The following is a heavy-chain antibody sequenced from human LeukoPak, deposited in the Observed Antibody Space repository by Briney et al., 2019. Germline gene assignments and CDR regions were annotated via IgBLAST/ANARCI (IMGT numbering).Heavy chain of an antibody. Sequence: WGSLRLSCAASGFTFSSYWMHWVRQAPGKGLVWVSRIKSDGKTNSADSVKGRFTISRDNAKNTVSLQMNSLRAEDTGVYYCARAPSEIGGYYPEYFRHWGQGTLVTVSS. V-gene: IGHV3-74*01. J-gene: IGHJ1*01. CDR1: GFTFSSYW. CDR2: IKSDGKT. D-gene: IGHD3-22*01. CDR3: ARAPSEIGGYYPEYFRH.